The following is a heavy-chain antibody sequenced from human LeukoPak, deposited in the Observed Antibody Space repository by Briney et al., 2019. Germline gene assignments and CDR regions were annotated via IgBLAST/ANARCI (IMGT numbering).Heavy chain of an antibody. CDR2: ISYDGSNK. J-gene: IGHJ4*02. CDR3: AKDRGWELLRGYFDY. Sequence: GRSLRLSCAASGFTFSSYGMHWVRQAPGMGLEWVAVISYDGSNKYYADSVKGRFTISRDNSKNTLYLQMNSLRAEDTAVYYCAKDRGWELLRGYFDYWGQGTLVTVSS. CDR1: GFTFSSYG. D-gene: IGHD1-26*01. V-gene: IGHV3-30*18.